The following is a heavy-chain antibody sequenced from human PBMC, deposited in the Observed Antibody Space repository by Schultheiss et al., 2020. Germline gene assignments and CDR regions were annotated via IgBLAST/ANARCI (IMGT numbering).Heavy chain of an antibody. V-gene: IGHV2-70*18. Sequence: TLSLTCTVSGGSISSYYWSWIRQPPGKGLEWLALIYWDDDKRYSPSLKTRLTISKDTSKNQVVLTMTNMDPVDTATYYCARMLGNIGWTFDYWGQGILVTVSS. J-gene: IGHJ4*02. CDR3: ARMLGNIGWTFDY. CDR1: GGSISSYY. CDR2: IYWDDDK. D-gene: IGHD2/OR15-2a*01.